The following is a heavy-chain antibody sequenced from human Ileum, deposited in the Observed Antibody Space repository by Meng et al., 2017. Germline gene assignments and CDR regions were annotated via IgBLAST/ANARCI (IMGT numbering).Heavy chain of an antibody. D-gene: IGHD6-19*01. J-gene: IGHJ1*01. CDR3: ARVDGGWSKYFQH. CDR1: GYIITTYD. Sequence: ASVKVTCKASGYIITTYDTTWVRQATGHGLEWMGWISSYNGNTNYAQKFQSRVTMTTDTTATTAYMELRTLISDDAAVYYYARVDGGWSKYFQHWGQGTLVTVSS. CDR2: ISSYNGNT. V-gene: IGHV1-18*01.